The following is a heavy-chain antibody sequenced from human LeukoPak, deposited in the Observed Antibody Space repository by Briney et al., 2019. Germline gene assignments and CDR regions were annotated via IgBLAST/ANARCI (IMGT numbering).Heavy chain of an antibody. CDR1: XXTFSSYA. D-gene: IGHD5-12*01. CDR3: AKGGGYVTYYYMDV. J-gene: IGHJ6*03. V-gene: IGHV3-23*01. Sequence: PGGSLRXSCXXXXXTFSSYAMSWVRQAPGKGLEWVSAISGSGGSTYYADSVKGRFTISRDNSKNTLYLQMNSLRAEDTAVYYCAKGGGYVTYYYMDVWGKGTTVTVSS. CDR2: ISGSGGST.